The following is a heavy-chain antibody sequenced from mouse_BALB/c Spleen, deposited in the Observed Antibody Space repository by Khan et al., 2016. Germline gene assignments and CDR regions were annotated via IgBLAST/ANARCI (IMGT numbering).Heavy chain of an antibody. V-gene: IGHV5-6-3*01. CDR2: INSNGGST. J-gene: IGHJ2*01. Sequence: EVELVESGGGLVQPGGSLKLSCAASGFTFSSYGMSWVRQPPDKRLELVATINSNGGSTYYPDSVKGRFTISRDNAKNTLYLQMSSLKSEDTAMDYCARMARTINWGQGTTLTVSS. CDR3: ARMARTIN. CDR1: GFTFSSYG.